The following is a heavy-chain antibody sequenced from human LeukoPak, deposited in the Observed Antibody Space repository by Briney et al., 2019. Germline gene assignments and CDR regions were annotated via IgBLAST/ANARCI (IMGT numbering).Heavy chain of an antibody. J-gene: IGHJ4*02. V-gene: IGHV3-11*05. CDR2: ISSSSYT. CDR3: ARVSSSSGLDY. D-gene: IGHD3-10*01. Sequence: GGSLRLSCAATVFTFSDDYISWICQAPGKGLEWVSYISSSSYTNYADSVKGRFTISRDNAKNSLYLQMNSLRAEDTAVYYCARVSSSSGLDYWGQGTLVTVSS. CDR1: VFTFSDDY.